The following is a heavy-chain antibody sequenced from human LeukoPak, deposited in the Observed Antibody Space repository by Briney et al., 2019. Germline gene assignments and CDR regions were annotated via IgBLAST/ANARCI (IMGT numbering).Heavy chain of an antibody. J-gene: IGHJ2*01. CDR2: IYYSGST. CDR3: ARQGGGFWYFDL. V-gene: IGHV4-59*08. Sequence: SETLSLTYTVSGGSISSYYWSWIRQPPGKGLEWIGYIYYSGSTNYNPSLKSRVTISVDTSKNQFSLKLCSVTAADTAVYYCARQGGGFWYFDLWGRGTLVTVSS. CDR1: GGSISSYY. D-gene: IGHD6-25*01.